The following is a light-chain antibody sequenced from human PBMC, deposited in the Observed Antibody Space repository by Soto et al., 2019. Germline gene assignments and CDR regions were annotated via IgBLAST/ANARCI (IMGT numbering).Light chain of an antibody. CDR1: SSDVGGYSY. CDR2: EVS. J-gene: IGLJ3*02. CDR3: SPFSSTSTRV. Sequence: QSVLTQPASVSGSPGQSVTISCTGASSDVGGYSYVSWYQQHPGKAPKLIIYEVSNRPSGVSNRFSGSKSGNTASLTISGLQAEDEADYHCSPFSSTSTRVFGGGTKLTVL. V-gene: IGLV2-14*01.